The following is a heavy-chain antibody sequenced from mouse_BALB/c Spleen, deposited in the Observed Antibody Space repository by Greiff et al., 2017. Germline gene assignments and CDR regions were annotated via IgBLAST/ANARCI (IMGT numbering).Heavy chain of an antibody. CDR1: GFNIKDYY. J-gene: IGHJ2*01. CDR3: ATTEPYFDY. V-gene: IGHV14-1*02. D-gene: IGHD3-2*01. CDR2: IDPENGNT. Sequence: VQLQQSGAELVRPGALVKLSCKASGFNIKDYYMHWVKQRPEQGLEWIGWIDPENGNTIYDPKFQGKASITADTSSNTAYLQLSSLTSEDTAVYYCATTEPYFDYWGQGTTLTVSS.